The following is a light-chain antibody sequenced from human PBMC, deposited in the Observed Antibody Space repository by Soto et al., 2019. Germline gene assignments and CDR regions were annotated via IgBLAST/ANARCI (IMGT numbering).Light chain of an antibody. J-gene: IGKJ5*01. Sequence: DSQLTQSPSFLSASVGDRVTITCRASQGISSFLAWYQEKPGEAPRLLIYDASTLRSGVPSRFSGSGSGTEFTLTISSLQPEDFATYYCQQLDSYPITFGQGTRLEIK. CDR2: DAS. V-gene: IGKV1-9*01. CDR1: QGISSF. CDR3: QQLDSYPIT.